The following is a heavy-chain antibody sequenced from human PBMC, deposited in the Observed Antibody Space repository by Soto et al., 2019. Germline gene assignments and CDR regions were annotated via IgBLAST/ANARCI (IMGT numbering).Heavy chain of an antibody. D-gene: IGHD6-19*01. J-gene: IGHJ3*02. CDR2: IYPGDSDT. Sequence: PGESLKISCKGSGYSFTSHWIAWVRQMPGKGLEWMGIIYPGDSDTRYSPSFQGQVTISADKSINTAYLQWSSLKASDTAMYYCARSIASGWRDAFDIWGQGTMVTVSS. V-gene: IGHV5-51*01. CDR3: ARSIASGWRDAFDI. CDR1: GYSFTSHW.